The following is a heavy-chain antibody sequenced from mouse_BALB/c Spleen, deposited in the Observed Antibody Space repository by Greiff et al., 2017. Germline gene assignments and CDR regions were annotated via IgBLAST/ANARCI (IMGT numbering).Heavy chain of an antibody. J-gene: IGHJ4*01. CDR3: AKNPYGSSPLYAMDY. Sequence: VQLQQSGPSLVQPSQSLSITCTVSGFSLTSYGVHWVRQSPGKGLEWLGVIWRGGSTDYNAAFMSRLSITKDNSKSQVFFKMNSLQADDTAIYYCAKNPYGSSPLYAMDYWGQGTSVTVSS. CDR2: IWRGGST. D-gene: IGHD1-1*01. CDR1: GFSLTSYG. V-gene: IGHV2-5-1*01.